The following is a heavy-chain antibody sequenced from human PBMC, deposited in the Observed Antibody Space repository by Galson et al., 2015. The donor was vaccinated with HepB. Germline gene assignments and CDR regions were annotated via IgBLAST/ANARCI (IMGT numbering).Heavy chain of an antibody. CDR2: IKQDGSEK. V-gene: IGHV3-7*03. CDR1: GFTFSSYW. J-gene: IGHJ5*02. D-gene: IGHD2-15*01. CDR3: ARAPVVMVAATNDNWFDP. Sequence: SLRLSCAASGFTFSSYWMSWVRQAPGKGLEWVANIKQDGSEKYYVDSVKGRFTISRDNAKNSLYLQMNSLRAEDTAVYYCARAPVVMVAATNDNWFDPWGQGTLVTVSS.